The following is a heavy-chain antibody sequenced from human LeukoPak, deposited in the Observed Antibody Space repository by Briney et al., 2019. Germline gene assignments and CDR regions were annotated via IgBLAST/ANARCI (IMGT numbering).Heavy chain of an antibody. J-gene: IGHJ6*02. CDR1: GFTFSSYS. D-gene: IGHD3-16*02. CDR2: ISSSSSYM. CDR3: ARDLRNYDYVWGSYRSYYYYGMDV. V-gene: IGHV3-21*01. Sequence: SGGSLRLSCAASGFTFSSYSMNWVRQAPGKGLEWVSSISSSSSYMYYADSVKGRFTISRDNAKNSLYLQMNSLRAEDTAVYYCARDLRNYDYVWGSYRSYYYYGMDVWGQGTTVTVSS.